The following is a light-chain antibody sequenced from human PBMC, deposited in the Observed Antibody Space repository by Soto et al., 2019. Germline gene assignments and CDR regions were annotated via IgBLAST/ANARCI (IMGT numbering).Light chain of an antibody. J-gene: IGLJ3*02. V-gene: IGLV4-69*01. CDR3: QTWGSGIWV. CDR2: LNSDGSH. Sequence: QPVLTQSPSASASLGASVKLTCTLSSGHSSYAIAWHQQQPDKGPRYLMKLNSDGSHTKGDGIPDRFSGSSSGAERYLTISSLQSEDEADYYCQTWGSGIWVFGGGTKVTVL. CDR1: SGHSSYA.